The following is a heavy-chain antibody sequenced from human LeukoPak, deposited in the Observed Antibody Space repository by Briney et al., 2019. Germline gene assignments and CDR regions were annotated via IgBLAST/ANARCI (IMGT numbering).Heavy chain of an antibody. CDR3: AKTISGYCSSTSCLNWFDP. CDR2: ISNSGTT. D-gene: IGHD2-2*03. Sequence: SGGSLRLSCAASGFTFSSYAMSWVREAPGKELEWVSTISNSGTTYYADSVKGRFTISRDNSKNTLYLQVNSLRAEDTAVYYCAKTISGYCSSTSCLNWFDPWGQGTLVTVSS. J-gene: IGHJ5*02. V-gene: IGHV3-23*01. CDR1: GFTFSSYA.